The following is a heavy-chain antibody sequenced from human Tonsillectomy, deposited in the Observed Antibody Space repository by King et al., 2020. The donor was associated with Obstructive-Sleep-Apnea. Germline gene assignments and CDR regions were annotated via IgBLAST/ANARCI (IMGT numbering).Heavy chain of an antibody. D-gene: IGHD3/OR15-3a*01. CDR2: IRSKAYGGTT. J-gene: IGHJ4*02. V-gene: IGHV3-49*03. CDR1: GFTFGDYS. CDR3: SRNWEDWNYGDF. Sequence: VQLVESGGGLVQPGRSLRLSCIASGFTFGDYSMIWFRQAPGKGLEWVGFIRSKAYGGTTEYAASVRGRFTISRDDSKSIAYLQMNSLKTEDTAVYYCSRNWEDWNYGDFWGQGTLVTVSA.